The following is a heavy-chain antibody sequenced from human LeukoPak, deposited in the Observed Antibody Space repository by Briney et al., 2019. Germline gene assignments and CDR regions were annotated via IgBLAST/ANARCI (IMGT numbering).Heavy chain of an antibody. CDR1: GFTFSSYG. Sequence: GGSLRLSCAASGFTFSSYGMHWVRQAPGKGLEWVAFIRFDGSYNSYSDSVKGRFTISRDNSKNTLYLQMNSLRAEDTAVYYCARGWRLRLGELSPSFDYWGQGTLVTVSS. CDR3: ARGWRLRLGELSPSFDY. J-gene: IGHJ4*02. CDR2: IRFDGSYN. D-gene: IGHD3-16*02. V-gene: IGHV3-30*02.